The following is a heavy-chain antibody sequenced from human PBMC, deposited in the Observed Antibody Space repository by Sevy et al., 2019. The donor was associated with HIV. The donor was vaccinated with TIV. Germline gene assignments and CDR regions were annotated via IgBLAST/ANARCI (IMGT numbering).Heavy chain of an antibody. D-gene: IGHD6-19*01. CDR1: GGSISSSSYY. CDR3: ARHSGIAVASTPGDDAFDI. CDR2: IYYSGST. V-gene: IGHV4-39*01. J-gene: IGHJ3*02. Sequence: SEILSLTCTVSGGSISSSSYYWGWIRQPPGKGLEWIGSIYYSGSTYYNPSLKSRVTISVDTSKNQFSLKLSSVTAADTAVYYCARHSGIAVASTPGDDAFDIWGQGTMVTVSS.